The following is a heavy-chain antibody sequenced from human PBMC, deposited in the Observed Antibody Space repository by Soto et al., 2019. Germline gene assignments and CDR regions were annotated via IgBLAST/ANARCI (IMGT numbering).Heavy chain of an antibody. V-gene: IGHV4-61*01. CDR1: CGSVSSGSYY. D-gene: IGHD3-3*01. Sequence: SKTLSITCTVYCGSVSSGSYYWSWIRQPPGKGLEWIGYIYYSGSTNYNPSLKSRVTISVDTSKNQFSLKLSSVTAADTAVYYGARESYKDLWRAPSVDYQDSIGAWGKGST. CDR3: ARESYKDLWRAPSVDYQDSIGA. J-gene: IGHJ6*03. CDR2: IYYSGST.